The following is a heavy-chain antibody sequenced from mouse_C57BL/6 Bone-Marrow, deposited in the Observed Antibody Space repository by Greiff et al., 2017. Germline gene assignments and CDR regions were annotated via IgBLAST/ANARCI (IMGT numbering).Heavy chain of an antibody. CDR2: IYPRSGNT. J-gene: IGHJ4*01. V-gene: IGHV1-81*01. CDR3: ARRYGSRRDYAMDY. CDR1: GYTFTSYG. Sequence: VQLQQSGAELARPGASVKLSCKASGYTFTSYGISWVKQRTGQGLEWIGEIYPRSGNTYYNEKFKGKATLTADKSSSTAYMELRSLTSEDSAVYFCARRYGSRRDYAMDYWGQGTSVTVSS. D-gene: IGHD1-1*01.